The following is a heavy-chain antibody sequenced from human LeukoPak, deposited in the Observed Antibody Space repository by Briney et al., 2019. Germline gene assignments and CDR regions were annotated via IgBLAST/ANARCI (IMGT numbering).Heavy chain of an antibody. CDR3: VRRGDASSGWGYHDY. Sequence: GGSLRLSCEASGFTFSSYSMNWVRQAPGKGLEWVSRIDRSGGKTFYADSVKGRFTITRDNSKNMLHLQMSSLTGEDTAVYYCVRRGDASSGWGYHDYWGQGALVTVSS. D-gene: IGHD6-19*01. J-gene: IGHJ4*02. V-gene: IGHV3-23*01. CDR1: GFTFSSYS. CDR2: IDRSGGKT.